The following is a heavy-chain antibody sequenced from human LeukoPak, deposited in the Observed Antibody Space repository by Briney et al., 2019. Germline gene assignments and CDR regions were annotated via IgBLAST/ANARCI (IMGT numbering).Heavy chain of an antibody. J-gene: IGHJ4*02. CDR2: IYYSGST. CDR1: GGSISSSSYY. CDR3: ATNPRIVGATLADY. D-gene: IGHD1-26*01. Sequence: SETLSLTCTVSGGSISSSSYYWGWIRQPPGKGLEWIGSIYYSGSTYYNPSLKSRVTISVDTSKNQFSLKLSSVTAADTAVYYCATNPRIVGATLADYWGQGTLVTVSS. V-gene: IGHV4-39*01.